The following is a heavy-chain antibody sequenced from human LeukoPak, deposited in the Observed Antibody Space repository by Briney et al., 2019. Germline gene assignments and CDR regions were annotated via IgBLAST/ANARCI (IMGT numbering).Heavy chain of an antibody. J-gene: IGHJ4*02. CDR1: GGTFSSSA. V-gene: IGHV1-69*05. Sequence: SVKVSCKASGGTFSSSAISWVRQAPGQGLEWMGGMIPIYATAFYAQKFEGRVTITTDESMTTAYMELTSLRSEDTATYFCASSHSSSWYSGLDYWGQGTLVTVSS. CDR2: MIPIYATA. D-gene: IGHD6-13*01. CDR3: ASSHSSSWYSGLDY.